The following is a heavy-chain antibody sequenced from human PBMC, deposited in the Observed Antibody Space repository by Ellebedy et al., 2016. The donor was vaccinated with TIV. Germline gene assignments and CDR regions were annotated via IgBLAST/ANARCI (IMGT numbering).Heavy chain of an antibody. D-gene: IGHD3-16*02. Sequence: GGSLRLSXAASGFTFTNTWMNWVRQAPGKGLEWVGRIKSESDAGTTHYAAPVKGRFTISRDDSRNTLFLQMSSLKVEDTSMYYCTADTYRSSSMAVDYWGQGTLVTVSS. J-gene: IGHJ4*02. CDR3: TADTYRSSSMAVDY. V-gene: IGHV3-15*06. CDR1: GFTFTNTW. CDR2: IKSESDAGTT.